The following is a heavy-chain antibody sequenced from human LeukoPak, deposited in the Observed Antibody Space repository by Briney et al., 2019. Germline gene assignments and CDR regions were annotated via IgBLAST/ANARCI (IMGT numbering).Heavy chain of an antibody. CDR3: ARSGFVAGSGYSVSDAVDI. D-gene: IGHD3-22*01. V-gene: IGHV4-39*07. J-gene: IGHJ3*02. Sequence: PSETLSLTCTVSGGSISSSSYYWGWLRQPPGKGLEWIGSIYYSWSTYYNPSLKSRVTISVDTSKNQFSLKLSSVTAADTAVYYCARSGFVAGSGYSVSDAVDIWGQGTMVTVSS. CDR1: GGSISSSSYY. CDR2: IYYSWST.